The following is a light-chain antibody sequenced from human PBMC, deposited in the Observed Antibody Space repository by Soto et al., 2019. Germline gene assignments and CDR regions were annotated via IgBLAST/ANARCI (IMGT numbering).Light chain of an antibody. V-gene: IGKV3-15*01. CDR1: QSVSSN. CDR2: DAS. CDR3: QQYTDWPIT. Sequence: EIVMTQSPATLSVSPGERATLSCRASQSVSSNLAWYRQKPGQAPRLLIYDASTRATGIPATYSGSGSGTEFTLTISSLQSEDFAVYYCQQYTDWPITFGQGTRLEGK. J-gene: IGKJ5*01.